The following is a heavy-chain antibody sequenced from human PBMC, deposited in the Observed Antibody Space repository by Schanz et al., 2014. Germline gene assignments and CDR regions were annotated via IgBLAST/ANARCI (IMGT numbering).Heavy chain of an antibody. V-gene: IGHV3-33*01. Sequence: QVQLVESGGGVVQFGRSLRLSCVASGFTFSSYGMHWVRQAPGRGLEWVAVIWYDENNKDYADSVKGRFTMSRDNSKNTLYLQMNSLRAEDTSVYFCARVRRRIATPSTPSFRNYYYYAMDVWGQGTTVTVS. CDR1: GFTFSSYG. J-gene: IGHJ6*02. CDR3: ARVRRRIATPSTPSFRNYYYYAMDV. D-gene: IGHD6-13*01. CDR2: IWYDENNK.